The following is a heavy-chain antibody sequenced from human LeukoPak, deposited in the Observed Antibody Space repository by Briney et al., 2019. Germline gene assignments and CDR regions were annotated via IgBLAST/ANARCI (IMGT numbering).Heavy chain of an antibody. J-gene: IGHJ4*02. Sequence: PSETLSLTCAVSGSSVTSGHYWVWIRQPPGKGLEWIGSIYYSGSTYYNPSLKSRVTISVDTSKNQFSLKLSSVTAADTAVYYCARTSLLLRIFDYWGQGTLVTVSS. V-gene: IGHV4-38-2*01. D-gene: IGHD3-22*01. CDR3: ARTSLLLRIFDY. CDR1: GSSVTSGHY. CDR2: IYYSGST.